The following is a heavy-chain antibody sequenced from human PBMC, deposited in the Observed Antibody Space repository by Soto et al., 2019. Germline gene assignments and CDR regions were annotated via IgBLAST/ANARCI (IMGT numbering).Heavy chain of an antibody. Sequence: EVQLVESGGGLVKPGGSLRLSCAASGFTFSSYSMNWVRQAPGKGLGWVSSISSSSSYIYYADSVKGQFTISRDNAKNSLYLQVNSLRAEDTAVYYCAREGIAAALDYWGQGTLVTVSS. J-gene: IGHJ4*02. CDR1: GFTFSSYS. V-gene: IGHV3-21*01. D-gene: IGHD6-13*01. CDR2: ISSSSSYI. CDR3: AREGIAAALDY.